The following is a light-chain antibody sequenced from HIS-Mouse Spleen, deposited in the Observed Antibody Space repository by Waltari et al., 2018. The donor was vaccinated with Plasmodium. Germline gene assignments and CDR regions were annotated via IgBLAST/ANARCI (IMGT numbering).Light chain of an antibody. J-gene: IGLJ3*02. CDR2: GKN. Sequence: SSELTQDPAVSVALGQTVRIPCQGASLRSYYATWYQQKPGQAPVLVIYGKNNRPSGIPDRFSGSSSGNTASLTITGAQAEDEADYYCNSRDSSGNHQVFGGGTKLTVL. CDR3: NSRDSSGNHQV. CDR1: SLRSYY. V-gene: IGLV3-19*01.